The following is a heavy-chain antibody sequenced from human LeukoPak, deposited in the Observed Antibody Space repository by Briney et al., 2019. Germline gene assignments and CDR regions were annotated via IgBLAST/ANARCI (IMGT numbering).Heavy chain of an antibody. CDR3: ARVPSPVVVPDYIWFDP. V-gene: IGHV4-61*08. Sequence: SETLSLTCTVSGGSISSGGYYWSWIRQHPGKGLEWIGYIYYSGSTNYNPSLKSRVTTSVDTSKNQFSLKLSSVTAADTAVYYCARVPSPVVVPDYIWFDPWGQGTLVTVSS. J-gene: IGHJ5*02. CDR1: GGSISSGGYY. D-gene: IGHD2-2*01. CDR2: IYYSGST.